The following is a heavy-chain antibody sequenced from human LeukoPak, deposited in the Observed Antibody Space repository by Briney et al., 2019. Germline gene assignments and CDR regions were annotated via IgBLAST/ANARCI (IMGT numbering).Heavy chain of an antibody. J-gene: IGHJ5*02. CDR2: IYYSGST. CDR1: GGSISSGDYY. Sequence: PSQTLSLTCTVSGGSISSGDYYWSWIRQPPGKGLEWTGYIYYSGSTYYNPSLKSRVTISVDTSKNQFSLKLSSVTAADTAVYYCARDTRKLLNSFDPWGQGTLVTVSS. V-gene: IGHV4-30-4*01. D-gene: IGHD2-21*01. CDR3: ARDTRKLLNSFDP.